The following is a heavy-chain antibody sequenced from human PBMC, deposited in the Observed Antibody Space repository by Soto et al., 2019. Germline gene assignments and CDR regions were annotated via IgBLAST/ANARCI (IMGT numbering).Heavy chain of an antibody. D-gene: IGHD6-19*01. CDR2: ISGSGGST. CDR1: GFTFSSYA. V-gene: IGHV3-23*01. Sequence: EVQLLESGGGLVQPGGSLRLSCAASGFTFSSYAMSWVRQAPGKGLEWVSAISGSGGSTYYADSVKGRFTISRDNSKHTLYLQMNSLRAEDTAVYYCAKAASPSIAVADGFDYWGQGTLVTVSS. CDR3: AKAASPSIAVADGFDY. J-gene: IGHJ4*02.